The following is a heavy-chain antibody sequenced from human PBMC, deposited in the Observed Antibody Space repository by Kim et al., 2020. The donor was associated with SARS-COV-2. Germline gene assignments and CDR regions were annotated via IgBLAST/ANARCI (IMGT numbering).Heavy chain of an antibody. CDR1: GYTLTELS. Sequence: ASVKVSCKVSGYTLTELSMHWVRQAPGKGLEWMGGFDPEDGETIYAQKFQGRVTMTEDTSTDTAHMELSSLRSEDTAVYYCATVAHTGTTGYYYGMDVWGQGTTVTVSS. CDR2: FDPEDGET. D-gene: IGHD1-1*01. V-gene: IGHV1-24*01. CDR3: ATVAHTGTTGYYYGMDV. J-gene: IGHJ6*02.